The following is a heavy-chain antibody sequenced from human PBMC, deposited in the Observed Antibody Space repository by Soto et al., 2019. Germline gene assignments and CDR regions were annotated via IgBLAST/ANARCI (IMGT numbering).Heavy chain of an antibody. V-gene: IGHV1-2*02. J-gene: IGHJ4*02. CDR2: INPNSGGT. CDR3: AREPATAKPEGVDF. CDR1: GYTFSDYY. Sequence: ASVKVSCKASGYTFSDYYIHWVRQAPGQGLEWMGWINPNSGGTKYAPKFQGGVTMTRDTSIATAYMELSRLRSGDTAVYYCAREPATAKPEGVDFWGQGTLVTVSS. D-gene: IGHD1-1*01.